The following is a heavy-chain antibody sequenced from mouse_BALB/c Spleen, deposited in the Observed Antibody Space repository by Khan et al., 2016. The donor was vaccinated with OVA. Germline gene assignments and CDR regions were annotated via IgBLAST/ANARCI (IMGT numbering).Heavy chain of an antibody. CDR2: IYPGSGTT. CDR3: ARMDTTSFDY. D-gene: IGHD2-3*01. V-gene: IGHV1-76*01. CDR1: GYTFTDYD. J-gene: IGHJ2*01. Sequence: QVELQQSGTELARPGASVKLSCKASGYTFTDYDITWVNQRTGQGLEWIGAIYPGSGTTYSNEKFKGKATLTADTSSNTAYMQLSSLTSDDSAVYFCARMDTTSFDYWGQGTTLTVSA.